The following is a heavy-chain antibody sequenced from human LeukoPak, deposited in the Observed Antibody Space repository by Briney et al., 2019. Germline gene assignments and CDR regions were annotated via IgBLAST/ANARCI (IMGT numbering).Heavy chain of an antibody. CDR3: ARRNRASTFGGVVGKYYFDY. D-gene: IGHD3-16*01. J-gene: IGHJ4*02. V-gene: IGHV4-34*01. CDR1: GGSFSGYY. Sequence: SETLSLTCAVYGGSFSGYYWSWIRQPPGKGLEWIGEINHSGSTNYNPSLKSRVTISVDTSKNQFSLKLSSVTAADTAVYYCARRNRASTFGGVVGKYYFDYWGQGTLVTVSS. CDR2: INHSGST.